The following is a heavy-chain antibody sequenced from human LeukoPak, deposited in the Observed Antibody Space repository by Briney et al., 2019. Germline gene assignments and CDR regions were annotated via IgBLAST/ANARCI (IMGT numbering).Heavy chain of an antibody. CDR1: GGTFSSYA. Sequence: SVKVSCKASGGTFSSYAISWVRQAPGQGLEWMGGIIPIFGTANYAQKFQGRVTITADKSTSTAYMELSSLRSEDTAVYYCATLVGRDGYNYNWFDPWGQGTLVTVSS. D-gene: IGHD5-24*01. J-gene: IGHJ5*02. V-gene: IGHV1-69*06. CDR3: ATLVGRDGYNYNWFDP. CDR2: IIPIFGTA.